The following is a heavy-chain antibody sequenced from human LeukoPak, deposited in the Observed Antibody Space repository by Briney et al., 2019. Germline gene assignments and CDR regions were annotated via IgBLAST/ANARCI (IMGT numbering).Heavy chain of an antibody. CDR1: GGFISSSTHY. J-gene: IGHJ4*02. D-gene: IGHD3-10*01. Sequence: SETLSLTCTVSGGFISSSTHYWGWIRQPPGKGPEWIGSIYYSGSTYYNPSLKGRVTISVDTSKNHFSLNLTSVTAADTAVYYCARHRGYYGSGSKVDYWGQGSLVTVSS. CDR3: ARHRGYYGSGSKVDY. CDR2: IYYSGST. V-gene: IGHV4-39*01.